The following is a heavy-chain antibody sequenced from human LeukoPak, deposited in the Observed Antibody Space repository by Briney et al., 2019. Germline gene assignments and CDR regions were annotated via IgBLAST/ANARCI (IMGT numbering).Heavy chain of an antibody. CDR3: ARGIAAAAHPHRPLDY. D-gene: IGHD6-13*01. CDR1: GSTFSSYG. CDR2: ISYDGSNK. J-gene: IGHJ4*02. Sequence: GGSLRLSCAASGSTFSSYGMHWVRQAPGKGLEWVAVISYDGSNKYYADSVKGRFTISRDNSKNTLYLQMNSLRAEDTAVYYCARGIAAAAHPHRPLDYWGQGTLVTVSS. V-gene: IGHV3-30*19.